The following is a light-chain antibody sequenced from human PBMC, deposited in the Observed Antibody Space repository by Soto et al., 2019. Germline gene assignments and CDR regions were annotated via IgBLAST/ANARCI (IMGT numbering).Light chain of an antibody. J-gene: IGKJ1*01. CDR3: QQYNSYPWT. V-gene: IGKV3-15*01. CDR2: GAS. CDR1: ETLISF. Sequence: EIVLTQSPATLSVSPGERVTLSCRASETLISFLAWYQQKPGQAPRLLIYGASTRATGVPARFSGSGSATDFTLTISSLQSEDFATYYCQQYNSYPWTFGQGTKVEIK.